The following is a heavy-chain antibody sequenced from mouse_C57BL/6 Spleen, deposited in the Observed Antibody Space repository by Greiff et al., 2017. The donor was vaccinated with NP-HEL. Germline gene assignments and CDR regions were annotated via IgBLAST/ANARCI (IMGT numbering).Heavy chain of an antibody. J-gene: IGHJ4*01. D-gene: IGHD2-4*01. CDR2: IWSGGST. V-gene: IGHV2-4*01. CDR1: GFSLTSYG. Sequence: VKLQQSGPGLVQPSQSLSITCTVSGFSLTSYGVHWVRQPPGKGLEWLGVIWSGGSTDYNAAFISRLSISKDNSKSQVFFKMNSLQADDTAIYYCAKYDYDGHYAMDYWGQGTSVTVSS. CDR3: AKYDYDGHYAMDY.